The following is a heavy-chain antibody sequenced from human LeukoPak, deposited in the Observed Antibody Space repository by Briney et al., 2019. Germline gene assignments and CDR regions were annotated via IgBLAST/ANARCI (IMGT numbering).Heavy chain of an antibody. D-gene: IGHD1-14*01. V-gene: IGHV3-33*01. CDR1: GXTFSSNG. CDR3: ARDPGGWSFDY. J-gene: IGHJ4*02. CDR2: IWYDGSNK. Sequence: GRSLRLSCAASGXTFSSNGVHWVRQAPGKGLEWVAFIWYDGSNKYYADSVKGRFVISRDNSKNTLYLQMNSLRAEDTALYYCARDPGGWSFDYWGQGTLVTVSS.